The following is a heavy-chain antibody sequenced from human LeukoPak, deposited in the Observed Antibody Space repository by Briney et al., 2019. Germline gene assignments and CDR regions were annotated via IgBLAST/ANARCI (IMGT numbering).Heavy chain of an antibody. V-gene: IGHV3-30*03. CDR1: GFIFRTYS. CDR2: VSADGRTQ. D-gene: IGHD5-24*01. CDR3: AREFGHNRWYFDY. J-gene: IGHJ4*02. Sequence: PGGSLRLSCAASGFIFRTYSIHWVRQAPGKGLEWVTVVSADGRTQLYSDSVKGRFTISRDNSLNTLHLQMNSLRTEDTAVYYCAREFGHNRWYFDYWGQGALVTVSS.